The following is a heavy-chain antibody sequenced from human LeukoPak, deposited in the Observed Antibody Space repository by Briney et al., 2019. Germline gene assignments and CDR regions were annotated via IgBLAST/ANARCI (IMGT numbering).Heavy chain of an antibody. D-gene: IGHD1-26*01. CDR3: ARPRSSGSYAAFDI. CDR2: IYYIGST. CDR1: GGSISTYY. J-gene: IGHJ3*02. V-gene: IGHV4-59*08. Sequence: SETLSLTCTVSGGSISTYYWGWVRQPPGKGLEWIGYIYYIGSTNYNPSLKSRVSISVDPSKNQFSLKLTSVTAADTAMYYCARPRSSGSYAAFDIWGQGTMVTVSS.